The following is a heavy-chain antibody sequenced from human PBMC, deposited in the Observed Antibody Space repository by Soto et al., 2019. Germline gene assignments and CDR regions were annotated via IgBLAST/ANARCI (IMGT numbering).Heavy chain of an antibody. CDR3: ARDSGGRIVKTDFDY. CDR2: ISSSGSTI. Sequence: PGGSLRLSCAASGFTFSSYEMNWVRQAPGKGLEWVSYISSSGSTIYYADSVKGRFTISRDNAKNSLYLQMNSLRAEDTAVYYCARDSGGRIVKTDFDYWGQGTLVTVSS. J-gene: IGHJ4*02. CDR1: GFTFSSYE. D-gene: IGHD1-26*01. V-gene: IGHV3-48*03.